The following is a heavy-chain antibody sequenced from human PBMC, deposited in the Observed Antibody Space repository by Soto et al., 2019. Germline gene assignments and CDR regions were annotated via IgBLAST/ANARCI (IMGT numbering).Heavy chain of an antibody. D-gene: IGHD6-13*01. CDR1: GYTFTTYY. V-gene: IGHV1-46*01. CDR3: ARAQPNGSSGKDAFDI. J-gene: IGHJ3*02. CDR2: INPSGGST. Sequence: QVQLVQSGAEVKKPGASVKVSCKASGYTFTTYYIHWVRQAPGQGLEWMGIINPSGGSTTYAQKFQGRVTMTRDTSTNTVYMELHSLRSEDTAVYYCARAQPNGSSGKDAFDIWGRGTMVTVSS.